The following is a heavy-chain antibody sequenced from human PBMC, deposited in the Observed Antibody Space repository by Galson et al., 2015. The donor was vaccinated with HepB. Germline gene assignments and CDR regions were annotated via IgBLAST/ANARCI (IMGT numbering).Heavy chain of an antibody. D-gene: IGHD4-23*01. CDR1: GFIVTSKY. V-gene: IGHV3-53*01. J-gene: IGHJ5*02. CDR2: IYSGGST. Sequence: SLRLSCAASGFIVTSKYINWVRQAPGKGLEWVSVIYSGGSTFYADSVKGRFTVSRDNSKNTVYLQMNSLRAEDTAVYYCADINFGGNPWGQGTPVTVSS. CDR3: ADINFGGNP.